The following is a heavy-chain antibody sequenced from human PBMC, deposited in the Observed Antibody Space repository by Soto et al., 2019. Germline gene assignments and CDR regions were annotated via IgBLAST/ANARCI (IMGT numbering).Heavy chain of an antibody. V-gene: IGHV3-30*18. CDR1: GFTFSSYG. CDR3: AKDPRITMVRGSVYYYYGMDV. Sequence: GGSLSLSCAASGFTFSSYGMHWVRQAPGKGLEWVAVISYDGSNKYYADSVKGRFTISRDNSKNTLYLQMNSLRAEDTAVYYCAKDPRITMVRGSVYYYYGMDVWGQGTTVTVSS. J-gene: IGHJ6*02. CDR2: ISYDGSNK. D-gene: IGHD3-10*01.